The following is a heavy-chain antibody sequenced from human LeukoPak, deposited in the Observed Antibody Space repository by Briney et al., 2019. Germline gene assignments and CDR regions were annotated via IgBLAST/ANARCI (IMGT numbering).Heavy chain of an antibody. CDR1: GGSISSRPYY. Sequence: SETLSLTCTVSGGSISSRPYYWGWVRQSPGKGLEWIGTISYSGTTYYNPSLKSRVTISLDTSKNQFSLKLSSVTAADTAIYYCARDFSSSSSVYYYYYMDVWGKGTTVTVSS. V-gene: IGHV4-39*07. D-gene: IGHD6-6*01. CDR2: ISYSGTT. CDR3: ARDFSSSSSVYYYYYMDV. J-gene: IGHJ6*03.